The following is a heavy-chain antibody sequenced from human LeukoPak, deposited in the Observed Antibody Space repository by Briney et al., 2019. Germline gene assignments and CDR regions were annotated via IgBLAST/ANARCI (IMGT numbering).Heavy chain of an antibody. Sequence: PSETLSLTCTVSGDSIGSNYWSWLRQPPGKGLEWIGYNYYGGITNYNPSLKSRVTISLDTSKNQFSLRLTSVTAADTAIYYCARPSPEYYYGMDVWGQGTTVTVSS. CDR2: NYYGGIT. V-gene: IGHV4-59*01. CDR1: GDSIGSNY. D-gene: IGHD1-14*01. J-gene: IGHJ6*02. CDR3: ARPSPEYYYGMDV.